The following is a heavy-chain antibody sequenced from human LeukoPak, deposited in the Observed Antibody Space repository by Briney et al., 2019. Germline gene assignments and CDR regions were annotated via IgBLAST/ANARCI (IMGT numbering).Heavy chain of an antibody. Sequence: PGGSLRLSCAASGFTFSSSAMSWVRQAPGKGLEWASGLSGSGSNTYYADSVKGRFTISRDNSKNTLYLQMNGLRAEDTAIYYCARAVYTGGYGGFYFDYWGQGTLVTVSS. V-gene: IGHV3-23*01. CDR1: GFTFSSSA. D-gene: IGHD1-26*01. J-gene: IGHJ4*02. CDR2: LSGSGSNT. CDR3: ARAVYTGGYGGFYFDY.